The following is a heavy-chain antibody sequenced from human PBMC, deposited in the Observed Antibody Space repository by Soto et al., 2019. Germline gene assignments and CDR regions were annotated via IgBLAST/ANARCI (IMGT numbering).Heavy chain of an antibody. J-gene: IGHJ6*02. CDR2: IIPIFGTA. D-gene: IGHD1-1*01. Sequence: ASVKVSCKASGGTFSSYAISWVRQAPGQGLEWMGGIIPIFGTANYAQKFQGRVTITADESTSTAYMELSSLRSEDTAVYYCARAGYNWNDRYYYYYGMDVWGQGTTVTVSS. V-gene: IGHV1-69*13. CDR1: GGTFSSYA. CDR3: ARAGYNWNDRYYYYYGMDV.